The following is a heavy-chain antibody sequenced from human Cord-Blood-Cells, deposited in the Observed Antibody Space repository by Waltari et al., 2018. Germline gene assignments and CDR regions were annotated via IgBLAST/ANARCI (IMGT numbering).Heavy chain of an antibody. CDR1: GGTFSSYA. Sequence: QVQLVQSGAEVKKPGSSVKVSCKASGGTFSSYAISWVRQAPGQGLEWMGGIITIFGTANYAQKFQGRVTITADKSTSTAYMELSSLRSEDTAVYYCARWGLRIFGVVRGFDYWGQGTLVTVSS. V-gene: IGHV1-69*06. D-gene: IGHD3-3*01. CDR2: IITIFGTA. CDR3: ARWGLRIFGVVRGFDY. J-gene: IGHJ4*02.